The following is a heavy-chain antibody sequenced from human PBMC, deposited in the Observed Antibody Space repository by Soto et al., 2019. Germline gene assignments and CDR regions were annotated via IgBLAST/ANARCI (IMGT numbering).Heavy chain of an antibody. CDR1: GFTFSSYA. CDR3: AKKGLGCLTTFCSGSGCHYAFDM. Sequence: EVQLLESGGGLVQPGGSLRLSCAASGFTFSSYAMSWVRQPPGKGLEWVSTISGGGDGTYSADSMKGHFTISRDNSKNTLYLKMNSLRAEDTAIYYWAKKGLGCLTTFCSGSGCHYAFDMWGQGTMVTVSS. D-gene: IGHD2-15*01. J-gene: IGHJ3*02. CDR2: ISGGGDGT. V-gene: IGHV3-23*01.